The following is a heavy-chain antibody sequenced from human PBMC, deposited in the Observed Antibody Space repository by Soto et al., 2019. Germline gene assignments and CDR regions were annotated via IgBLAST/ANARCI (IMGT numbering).Heavy chain of an antibody. J-gene: IGHJ4*02. CDR1: GFTVSSNY. CDR3: ARGPPTYCSSTSCYSGWPLDY. CDR2: IYSGGST. V-gene: IGHV3-53*04. Sequence: GGSLRLSCAASGFTVSSNYMSWVRQAPGKGLEWVSVIYSGGSTYYADSVKGRFTISRHNSKNTLYLQMNSLRAEDTAVYYCARGPPTYCSSTSCYSGWPLDYWGQGTLVTV. D-gene: IGHD2-2*01.